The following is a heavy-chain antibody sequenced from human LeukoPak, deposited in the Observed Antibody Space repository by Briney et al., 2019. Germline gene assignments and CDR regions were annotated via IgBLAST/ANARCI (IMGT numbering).Heavy chain of an antibody. Sequence: PGGSLRLSCAASGFTFSSYAMHWVCQAPGKGLEYVSAISSNGGSTYYANSVKGRFTISRDNSKNTLYLQMGSLRAEDMAVYYCASFRYSSGWTYWGQGTLVTVSS. CDR3: ASFRYSSGWTY. V-gene: IGHV3-64*01. CDR1: GFTFSSYA. D-gene: IGHD6-19*01. J-gene: IGHJ4*02. CDR2: ISSNGGST.